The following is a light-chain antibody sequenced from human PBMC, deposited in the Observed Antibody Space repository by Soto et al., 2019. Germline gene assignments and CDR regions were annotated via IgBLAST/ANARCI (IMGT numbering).Light chain of an antibody. Sequence: DIKMTQSPSTLSGSVGDRVTITCRASQPISGWLAWYQQKPGKAPKLLIYKASTLKSGVPSRFSGSGSGTEFTLTISSLQPDDFATYYCQHYNIYSEAFGQGTKVDIK. V-gene: IGKV1-5*03. J-gene: IGKJ1*01. CDR3: QHYNIYSEA. CDR2: KAS. CDR1: QPISGW.